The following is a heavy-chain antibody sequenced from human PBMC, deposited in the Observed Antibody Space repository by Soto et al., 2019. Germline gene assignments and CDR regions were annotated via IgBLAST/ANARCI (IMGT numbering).Heavy chain of an antibody. V-gene: IGHV4-30-2*01. J-gene: IGHJ4*02. D-gene: IGHD5-12*01. CDR3: ARGDYSGYDQYYFDY. CDR2: IYHSGST. Sequence: SETLSLTCAVSGGSISSGGYSWSWIRQPPGKGLEWIGYIYHSGSTYYNPSLKSRVTISVDRSKNQFSLKLSSVTAADTAVYYCARGDYSGYDQYYFDYWGQGTLVTVSS. CDR1: GGSISSGGYS.